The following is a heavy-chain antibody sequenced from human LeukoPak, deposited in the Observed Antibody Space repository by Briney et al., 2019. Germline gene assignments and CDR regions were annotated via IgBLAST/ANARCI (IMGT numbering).Heavy chain of an antibody. CDR1: GFTFRSYG. V-gene: IGHV3-30*03. Sequence: GGSLRLSCAASGFTFRSYGVNWVRQAPGKGLEWVAVISYDGSNKYYADSVKGRFTISRDNSKNTLYLQMNSLRDEDTAVYYCARDAEELVVGYFDYWGQGTLVTVSS. D-gene: IGHD3-22*01. J-gene: IGHJ4*02. CDR3: ARDAEELVVGYFDY. CDR2: ISYDGSNK.